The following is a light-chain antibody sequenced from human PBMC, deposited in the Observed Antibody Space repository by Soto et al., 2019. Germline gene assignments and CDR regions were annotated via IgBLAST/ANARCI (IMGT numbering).Light chain of an antibody. CDR3: QQYGSSPLT. CDR2: GAS. CDR1: EVVSDNY. J-gene: IGKJ4*01. Sequence: EIVLTQSPGTLSLSPGERATLSCRPSEVVSDNYLAWYRQRSGQAPRLVIYGASSRASAVPDRFSGSGSGADFTLTISRLEPEDFAVYYCQQYGSSPLTFGGGTKVEIK. V-gene: IGKV3-20*01.